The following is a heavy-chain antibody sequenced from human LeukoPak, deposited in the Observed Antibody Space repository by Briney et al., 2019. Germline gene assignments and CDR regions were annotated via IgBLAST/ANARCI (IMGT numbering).Heavy chain of an antibody. J-gene: IGHJ5*02. CDR3: ARAPQWLVNWFDP. CDR1: GGSFSGYY. V-gene: IGHV4-34*01. D-gene: IGHD6-19*01. Sequence: KASETLSLTCAVYGGSFSGYYWSWIRQPPGKGLEWIGEINHSGSTNYNPSLKSRVTISVDTSKNQFSLKPSSVTAAETAVYYCARAPQWLVNWFDPWGQGTLVTVSS. CDR2: INHSGST.